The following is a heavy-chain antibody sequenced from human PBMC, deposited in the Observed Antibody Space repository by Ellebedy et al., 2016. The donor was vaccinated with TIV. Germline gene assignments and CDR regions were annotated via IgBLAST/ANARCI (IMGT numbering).Heavy chain of an antibody. CDR2: FSYSGYT. CDR1: GGSISSNHY. CDR3: ARNPPTYNWVDS. V-gene: IGHV4-39*01. Sequence: SETLSLTCSVSGGSISSNHYWGWVRQPPGKGLEWIGSFSYSGYTYYTPSLKSRLTVAGDTSKNQFSLKLRSVTAADTAVYYCARNPPTYNWVDSWGQGTLVIVSS. J-gene: IGHJ5*01.